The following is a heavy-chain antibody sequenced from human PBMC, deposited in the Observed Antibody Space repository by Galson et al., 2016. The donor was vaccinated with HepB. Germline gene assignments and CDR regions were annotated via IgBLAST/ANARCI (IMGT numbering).Heavy chain of an antibody. J-gene: IGHJ5*02. D-gene: IGHD3-9*01. CDR3: TNDWNWLKIFSSSLADH. V-gene: IGHV3-23*01. Sequence: SLRLSCAASGLRFSSYAMGWVRQASGKGLEWVSAISGFGVNTYYADSVRGRFTISRDNSRNTLYLQMHSLRVEDPATYYCTNDWNWLKIFSSSLADHWGQGTLVTVSS. CDR2: ISGFGVNT. CDR1: GLRFSSYA.